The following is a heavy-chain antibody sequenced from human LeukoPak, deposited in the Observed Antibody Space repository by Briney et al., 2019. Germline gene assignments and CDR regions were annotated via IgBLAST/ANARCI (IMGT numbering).Heavy chain of an antibody. CDR3: ARASSSSYWRGVDY. D-gene: IGHD6-13*01. V-gene: IGHV3-33*01. Sequence: GGSLRLSCTASGFTFSDYGMHWARQAPGKGLELVAVMSNDGINKYYGDSVRGPFTISRDNPKNTLYLQMNSLRAEDTAIYYCARASSSSYWRGVDYWGQGTLVTVSS. CDR1: GFTFSDYG. CDR2: MSNDGINK. J-gene: IGHJ4*02.